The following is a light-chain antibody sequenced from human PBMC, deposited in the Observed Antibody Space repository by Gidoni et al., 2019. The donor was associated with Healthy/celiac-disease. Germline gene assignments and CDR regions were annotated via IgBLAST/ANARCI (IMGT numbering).Light chain of an antibody. J-gene: IGKJ2*01. CDR1: QSISSY. Sequence: DIQLTQYSSSLSASVGDRVTITCRASQSISSYLNWYQQKPGKAPKLLIYAASSLQSGVPSRFSGSGSATDFTLTISSLQPEDFATYYCQQSYSTPPYTFGQGTKLEIK. V-gene: IGKV1-39*01. CDR3: QQSYSTPPYT. CDR2: AAS.